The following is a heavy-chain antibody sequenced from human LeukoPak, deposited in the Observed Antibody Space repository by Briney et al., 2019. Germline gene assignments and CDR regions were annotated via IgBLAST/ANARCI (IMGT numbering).Heavy chain of an antibody. CDR3: ARHVDGRRWRNAFDI. V-gene: IGHV4-39*01. J-gene: IGHJ3*02. Sequence: SETLSLTCTVSGGSISSSSYYWGWIRQPPGKGLEWIGSIYYSGSTYYNPSLKGRVTISVDTSKNQFSLKLSSVTAADTAVYYRARHVDGRRWRNAFDIWGQGTMVTVSS. D-gene: IGHD6-13*01. CDR1: GGSISSSSYY. CDR2: IYYSGST.